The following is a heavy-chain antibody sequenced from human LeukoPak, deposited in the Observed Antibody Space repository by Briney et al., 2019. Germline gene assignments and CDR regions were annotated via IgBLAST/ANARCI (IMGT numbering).Heavy chain of an antibody. CDR3: ARLLQQWPPINFDC. CDR2: INQDESQK. D-gene: IGHD5-18*01. Sequence: GGSLRLSCAASGFTFSRYWLSWVRQAPGKGLEWVADINQDESQKHYVDSVKGRFTISRDNAKNSLSLQMNSPRAEDTAVYYCARLLQQWPPINFDCWGQGTLVTVSS. CDR1: GFTFSRYW. V-gene: IGHV3-7*01. J-gene: IGHJ4*02.